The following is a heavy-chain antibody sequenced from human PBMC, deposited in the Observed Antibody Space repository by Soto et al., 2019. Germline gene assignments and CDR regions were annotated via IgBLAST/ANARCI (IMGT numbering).Heavy chain of an antibody. CDR1: GFTLRSYG. V-gene: IGHV3-30*18. J-gene: IGHJ5*02. Sequence: QVKLVESGGGVVQTGKSLRLSCETSGFTLRSYGMHWVRQAPGKGLEWVAAVKSDGSSQFYSDAVRGRFFISRDNSKHRVYLQMNNLRVNDTGVYYCAKPRSSLVWPPFDPWGHGTLVTVSP. CDR3: AKPRSSLVWPPFDP. CDR2: VKSDGSSQ. D-gene: IGHD2-2*01.